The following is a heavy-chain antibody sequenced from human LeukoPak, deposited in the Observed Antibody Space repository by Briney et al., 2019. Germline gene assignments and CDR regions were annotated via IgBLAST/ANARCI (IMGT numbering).Heavy chain of an antibody. CDR3: ARGQRAHVEWSSYMDV. Sequence: PGGSLRLSCTVSGFTVSSNSMSWVRQAPGKGLEWVTFIYSDNTHYSDSLKGRFTISRDNSKNTLYLQMNSLRTDDTAVYYCARGQRAHVEWSSYMDVWGKGTTVTVSS. V-gene: IGHV3-66*03. CDR1: GFTVSSNS. D-gene: IGHD3-3*01. J-gene: IGHJ6*03. CDR2: IYSDNT.